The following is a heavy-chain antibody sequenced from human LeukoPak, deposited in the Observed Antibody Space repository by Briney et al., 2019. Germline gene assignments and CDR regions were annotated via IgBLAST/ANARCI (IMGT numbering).Heavy chain of an antibody. D-gene: IGHD1-26*01. CDR2: VSTTAGST. V-gene: IGHV3-23*01. CDR3: AKHLENSGGVHYYFDN. J-gene: IGHJ4*02. Sequence: GGSLRLSCAASGFTFSNYAMSWVRQAPGKGLEWVSIVSTTAGSTYYADFVKGRFTISRDNSKNTQYLQMNNLRAEDTAVYYCAKHLENSGGVHYYFDNWGQGTLVTVSS. CDR1: GFTFSNYA.